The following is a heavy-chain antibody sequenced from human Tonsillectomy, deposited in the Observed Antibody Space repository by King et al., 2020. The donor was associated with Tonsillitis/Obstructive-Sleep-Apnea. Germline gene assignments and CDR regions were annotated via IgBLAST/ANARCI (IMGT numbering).Heavy chain of an antibody. D-gene: IGHD3-10*01. CDR1: GFTFSSSA. CDR2: ISYDGSNK. CDR3: AGGEVGSGFYLHYYIDV. J-gene: IGHJ6*03. Sequence: VQLVESGGGVVQPGRSLRLSCAASGFTFSSSALHWVRQAPGKGLEWVAVISYDGSNKNYADSVKGRFTISRDNSKNTLYLQMNSLRAEDTAVYYCAGGEVGSGFYLHYYIDVWGKGTTVTVSS. V-gene: IGHV3-30*04.